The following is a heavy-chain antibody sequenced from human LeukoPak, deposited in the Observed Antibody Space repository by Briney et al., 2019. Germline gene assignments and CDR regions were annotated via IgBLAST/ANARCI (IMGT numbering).Heavy chain of an antibody. CDR2: IWYDGSNK. D-gene: IGHD5-12*01. Sequence: PGRSLRLSCAASGFTFSSYGMHWVRQAPGKGLEWEAVIWYDGSNKYYADSVKGRFTISRDNSKNTLYLQMNSLRAEDTAVYYCARDRSGYDPYYFDYWGQGTLVTVSS. CDR1: GFTFSSYG. CDR3: ARDRSGYDPYYFDY. V-gene: IGHV3-33*01. J-gene: IGHJ4*02.